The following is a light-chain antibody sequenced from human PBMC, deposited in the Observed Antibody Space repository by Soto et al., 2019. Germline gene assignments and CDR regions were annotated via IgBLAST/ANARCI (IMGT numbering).Light chain of an antibody. J-gene: IGKJ1*01. V-gene: IGKV2-30*01. Sequence: DVVMTQSPLSLPVTLGQPASISCRSSQSLVYSDGNTYLHWFQQRPGQSPRRLIHKVSIRDSGVPDRFSGSESGTDFTLKISRVEPEDVVVYYCMQHTHWPWTFGQGTKV. CDR2: KVS. CDR3: MQHTHWPWT. CDR1: QSLVYSDGNTY.